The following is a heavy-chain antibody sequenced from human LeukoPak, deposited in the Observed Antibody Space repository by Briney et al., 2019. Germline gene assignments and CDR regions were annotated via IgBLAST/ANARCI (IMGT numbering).Heavy chain of an antibody. J-gene: IGHJ4*02. D-gene: IGHD2-2*01. CDR2: ISAYNGNT. Sequence: ASVQVSCKTSGYTFKNYGIIWVRQAPGQGLEWMGWISAYNGNTNYALNLQGRVALTTDTSTTTAYMELKSLRSDDTAMYYCAKSHSSSLRAPFDSWGQGTLLTVSS. V-gene: IGHV1-18*01. CDR3: AKSHSSSLRAPFDS. CDR1: GYTFKNYG.